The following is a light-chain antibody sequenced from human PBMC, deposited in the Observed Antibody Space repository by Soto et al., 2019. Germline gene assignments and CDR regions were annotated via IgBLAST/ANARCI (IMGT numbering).Light chain of an antibody. CDR3: QQANSFPRT. CDR2: AAS. V-gene: IGKV1-6*01. J-gene: IGKJ1*01. CDR1: QGIGND. Sequence: AIPMTQSPSSLSASVGDRVTVTCRASQGIGNDLAWYQQKPGKAPKLLIYAASNLQNGVPSRFSGSGFGTDFTLTISSLQPEDFATYYCQQANSFPRTLGQGTKVDI.